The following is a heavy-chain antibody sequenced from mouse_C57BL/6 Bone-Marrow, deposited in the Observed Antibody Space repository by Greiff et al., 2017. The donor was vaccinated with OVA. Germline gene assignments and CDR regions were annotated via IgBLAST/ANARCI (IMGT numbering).Heavy chain of an antibody. D-gene: IGHD2-1*01. J-gene: IGHJ1*03. V-gene: IGHV1-52*01. Sequence: QVQLQQPGAELVRPGSSVKLSCKASGYTFTSYWLHWVKQKPIQGLEWIGNIDPSDSETHYNQKFKDKATLTVDKSSSTAYMQLSSLTSEDSAVDYCAREEGVIYYGNYGYFDVWGTGTTVTVSS. CDR3: AREEGVIYYGNYGYFDV. CDR2: IDPSDSET. CDR1: GYTFTSYW.